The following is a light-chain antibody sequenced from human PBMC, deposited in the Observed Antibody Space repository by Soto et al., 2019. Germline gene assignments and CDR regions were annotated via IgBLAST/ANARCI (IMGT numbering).Light chain of an antibody. J-gene: IGKJ1*01. CDR2: WAS. CDR1: RSVFYSSNNKNY. V-gene: IGKV4-1*01. CDR3: QQYYSAPWT. Sequence: DFVMTQSPDSLAVSLGERATLNCKSGRSVFYSSNNKNYLAWYQQKPGQPPKLLIYWASTRYSGVPDRFSGSGSGKDFTITISSLQDEDVEVYYCQQYYSAPWTCGQGTKVDIK.